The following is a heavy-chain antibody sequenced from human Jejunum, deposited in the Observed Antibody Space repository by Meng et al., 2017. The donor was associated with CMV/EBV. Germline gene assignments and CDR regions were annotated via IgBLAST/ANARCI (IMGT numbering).Heavy chain of an antibody. D-gene: IGHD6-19*01. J-gene: IGHJ4*02. Sequence: QVQLAQSGADVIKPGSSVRISCQSSGGSFNNYALSWVRQAPGQGLEWMGGIIAIFKTPNYAQKFQGRLTITADASSGTTYMDLTRLTSDDTAVYYCARGFSNGWQPFDYWGQGTLGTVSS. V-gene: IGHV1-69*12. CDR1: GGSFNNYA. CDR3: ARGFSNGWQPFDY. CDR2: IIAIFKTP.